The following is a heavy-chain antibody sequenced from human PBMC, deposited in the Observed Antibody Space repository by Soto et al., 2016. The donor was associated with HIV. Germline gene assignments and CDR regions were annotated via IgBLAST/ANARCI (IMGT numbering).Heavy chain of an antibody. CDR2: ISGSDGTI. V-gene: IGHV3-23*01. CDR3: AKGYFGSGSFENWFDP. J-gene: IGHJ5*02. CDR1: GFSFRNYA. Sequence: EVQLLESGGGLVQPGGSLRLSCAASGFSFRNYAMSWVRQAPGKGLEWVAIISGSDGTIYYADSVKGRFTISRDNSKNTLFLQMNNLRAEDTAVYYCAKGYFGSGSFENWFDPWGQGTYVTVSS. D-gene: IGHD3-10*01.